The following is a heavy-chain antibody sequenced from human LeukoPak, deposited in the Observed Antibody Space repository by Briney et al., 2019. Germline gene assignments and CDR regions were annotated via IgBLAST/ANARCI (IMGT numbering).Heavy chain of an antibody. CDR3: AKDSLTGTDPYYFDC. CDR1: GFTFSSYG. CDR2: IRYDGINK. Sequence: HPGGSLSLSCATSGFTFSSYGMYWVRQAPGKGLEWLAYIRYDGINKYYADSVKGRFTISRDNSKKTLYLQINSLKAEDTAVYYCAKDSLTGTDPYYFDCWGQGTLVTVSS. J-gene: IGHJ4*02. V-gene: IGHV3-30*02. D-gene: IGHD3-9*01.